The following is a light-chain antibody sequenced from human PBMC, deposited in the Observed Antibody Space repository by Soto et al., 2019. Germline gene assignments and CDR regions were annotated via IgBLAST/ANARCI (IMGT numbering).Light chain of an antibody. Sequence: DIQMTQSPSTLSASVGDRVTITCRASQSISSLLAWYQQKPVKAPKLLIYKASSLDSGVPPRFSGSGSGTAISLTISSLPPDDFATDYCQQYNCYWTLGQGTKVEIK. V-gene: IGKV1-5*03. CDR2: KAS. J-gene: IGKJ1*01. CDR1: QSISSL. CDR3: QQYNCYWT.